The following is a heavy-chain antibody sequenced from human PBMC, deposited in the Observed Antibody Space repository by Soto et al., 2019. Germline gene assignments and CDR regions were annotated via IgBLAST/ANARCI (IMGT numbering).Heavy chain of an antibody. J-gene: IGHJ4*02. CDR2: MNPSNGNT. V-gene: IGHV1-8*01. CDR1: GYTFTNYD. Sequence: QVPLVQSGAEVKKPGASVRVSCKASGYTFTNYDINWVRQATGQGLEWMGWMNPSNGNTGYAQKFQGRVTMTGDTSISTAYMELSSLTSADTAVYYCARFVRHQLPTIDYWGQGALVTVSS. D-gene: IGHD1-26*01. CDR3: ARFVRHQLPTIDY.